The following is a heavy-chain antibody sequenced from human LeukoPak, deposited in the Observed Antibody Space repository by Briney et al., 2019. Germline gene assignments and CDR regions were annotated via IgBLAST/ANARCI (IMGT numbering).Heavy chain of an antibody. J-gene: IGHJ5*01. V-gene: IGHV3-23*01. D-gene: IGHD3/OR15-3a*01. CDR3: AKDGRGLPDS. Sequence: GGSLRLSCAASGFTFSSYAMSWVRQAPGKGLEWVSAVSGSGGSTYYAGSVKGRFTISRDNSKNTLYLQMNSLRVEDTAIYYCAKDGRGLPDSWGQGTLVTVSS. CDR2: VSGSGGST. CDR1: GFTFSSYA.